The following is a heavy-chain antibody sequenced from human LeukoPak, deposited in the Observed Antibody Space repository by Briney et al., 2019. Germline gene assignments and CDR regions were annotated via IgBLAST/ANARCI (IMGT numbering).Heavy chain of an antibody. D-gene: IGHD5-24*01. CDR1: GGSVSTNNFY. CDR3: ARQCRDGHNCYFGLDV. J-gene: IGHJ6*02. Sequence: SETLSLTCTVSGGSVSTNNFYWGWIRQPPGKGLEWIGSIYYSGSTYYNPSLKSRFTISIDTSKNQFYLNLNSVTAADTAVFYCARQCRDGHNCYFGLDVWGRGSTVTVS. CDR2: IYYSGST. V-gene: IGHV4-39*01.